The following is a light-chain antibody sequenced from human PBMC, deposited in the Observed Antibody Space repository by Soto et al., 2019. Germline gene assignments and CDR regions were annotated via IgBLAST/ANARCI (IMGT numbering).Light chain of an antibody. CDR3: QQYGSSIT. V-gene: IGKV3-20*01. CDR1: QSVTGTN. CDR2: DAV. Sequence: EIVLTQSPVTLSLSPGEGATLSCRASQSVTGTNLAWYQQRAGQAPRLLIYDAVRRATGIPDRFSGSGSGTDFTLTISRLEPEDFAVYYCQQYGSSITFGQGTRLEIK. J-gene: IGKJ5*01.